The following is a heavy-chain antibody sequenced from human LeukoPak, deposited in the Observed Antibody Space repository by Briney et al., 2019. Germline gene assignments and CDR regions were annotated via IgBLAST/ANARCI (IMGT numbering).Heavy chain of an antibody. CDR1: GDSIRSNNYY. CDR3: QSRFLEWLLDY. D-gene: IGHD3-3*01. Sequence: PSETLSLTCTVSGDSIRSNNYYWGWIRQPPGKGLEWIGSIYDSGSTFYNPSLKSRVIISVDTSKNQFSLKLSSVTAADTAVYYCQSRFLEWLLDYWGQGTLVTVSS. CDR2: IYDSGST. V-gene: IGHV4-39*01. J-gene: IGHJ4*02.